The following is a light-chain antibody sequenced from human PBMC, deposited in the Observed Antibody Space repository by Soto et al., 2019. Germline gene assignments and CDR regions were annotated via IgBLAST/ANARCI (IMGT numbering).Light chain of an antibody. J-gene: IGLJ1*01. CDR1: STNIGAGYG. CDR2: GGT. CDR3: QSYDSTLSARYV. Sequence: QYVLTQPPSVSGAPGQRVSISCTGSSTNIGAGYGVHWYKQRPGTAPKLLIVGGTTRPSGVPDRFSASTSGTSASLAITGLQAEDEGDYYCQSYDSTLSARYVFGTGTKLTVL. V-gene: IGLV1-40*01.